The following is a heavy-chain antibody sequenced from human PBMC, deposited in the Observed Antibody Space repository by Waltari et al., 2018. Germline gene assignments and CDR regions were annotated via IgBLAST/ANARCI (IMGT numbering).Heavy chain of an antibody. D-gene: IGHD7-27*01. CDR3: ATPTNWGGERYFDL. Sequence: QVQLQESGPGLVKPSETLSLNCAASGYSISSGYYWGWIRQPTGKGLELIGSIYHSVSTYYNPSLKSRVTISVDTSKNQFSLKLSSVTAADTAVYYCATPTNWGGERYFDLWGRGTLVTVSS. CDR1: GYSISSGYY. V-gene: IGHV4-38-2*01. CDR2: IYHSVST. J-gene: IGHJ2*01.